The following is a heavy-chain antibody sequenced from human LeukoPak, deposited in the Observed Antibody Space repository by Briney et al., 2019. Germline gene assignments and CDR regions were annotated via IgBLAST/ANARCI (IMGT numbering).Heavy chain of an antibody. Sequence: GGSLRLSCAASGLTFSTYWMHWVRQAPGKGLAWVARINPDGSIRTYANSVQGRVTVSRDTAKDTLFLQMNSLRAEDTAVYYCAREARVGGALQYWGQGTPVTVSS. V-gene: IGHV3-74*03. CDR2: INPDGSIR. CDR3: AREARVGGALQY. CDR1: GLTFSTYW. D-gene: IGHD1-26*01. J-gene: IGHJ4*02.